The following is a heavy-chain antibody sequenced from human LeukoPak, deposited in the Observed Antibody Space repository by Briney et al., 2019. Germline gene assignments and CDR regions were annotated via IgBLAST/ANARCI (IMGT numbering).Heavy chain of an antibody. CDR3: ARADCGYSYGRYY. V-gene: IGHV3-48*03. CDR1: GFTFSSYE. J-gene: IGHJ4*02. D-gene: IGHD5-18*01. Sequence: GGSLRLSCAASGFTFSSYEMNWVRLAPRKGLEWVSYISSSGSTIYYADSVKGRFTISRDNAKNSLYLQMNSLRAEDTAVYYWARADCGYSYGRYYWGQGTLVTVSS. CDR2: ISSSGSTI.